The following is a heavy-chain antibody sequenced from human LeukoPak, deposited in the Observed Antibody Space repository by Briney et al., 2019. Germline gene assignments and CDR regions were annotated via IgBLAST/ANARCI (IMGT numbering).Heavy chain of an antibody. V-gene: IGHV1-18*01. D-gene: IGHD6-6*01. J-gene: IGHJ4*02. CDR1: GYTFTSYG. CDR3: AGVWYSSSSERAGDC. CDR2: ISAYNGNT. Sequence: GASVKVSCKACGYTFTSYGISWVRQAPGQGLEWMGWISAYNGNTNYAQKLQGRVTMTTDTSTSTAYMELRSLRSYDTAVYYCAGVWYSSSSERAGDCWGQGTLVTVSS.